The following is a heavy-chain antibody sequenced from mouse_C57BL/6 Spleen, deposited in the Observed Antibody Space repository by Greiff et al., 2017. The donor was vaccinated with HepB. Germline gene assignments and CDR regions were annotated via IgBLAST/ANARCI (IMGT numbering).Heavy chain of an antibody. CDR3: ARKVDGYFDY. Sequence: VQVVESGAELARPGASVKLSCKASGYTFTSYGISWVKQRTGQGLEWIGEIYPRSGNTYYNEKFKGKATLTADKSSSTAYMELRSLTSEDSAVYFCARKVDGYFDYWGQGTTLTVSS. V-gene: IGHV1-81*01. J-gene: IGHJ2*01. CDR2: IYPRSGNT. CDR1: GYTFTSYG. D-gene: IGHD2-3*01.